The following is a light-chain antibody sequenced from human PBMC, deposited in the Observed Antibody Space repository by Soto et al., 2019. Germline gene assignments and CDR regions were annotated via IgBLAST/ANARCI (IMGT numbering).Light chain of an antibody. CDR1: QGISNY. CDR3: LQHNSYPFT. V-gene: IGKV1D-17*01. CDR2: AAS. J-gene: IGKJ3*01. Sequence: NIQMTQSPSAMSASVGDRVTITCRARQGISNYLAWFQQKPGKVPKHLIYAASTLQSGVPSRFSGCGSGTEFTLTISSLQPEDCATYYCLQHNSYPFTFGPGTKVDIK.